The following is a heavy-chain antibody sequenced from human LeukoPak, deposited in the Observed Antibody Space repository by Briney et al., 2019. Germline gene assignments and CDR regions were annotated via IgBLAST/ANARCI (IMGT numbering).Heavy chain of an antibody. CDR2: IRYDGSNK. D-gene: IGHD3-3*01. CDR1: GFTFSSYG. V-gene: IGHV3-30*02. Sequence: PGGSLRLSCAASGFTFSSYGMHWVRQAAGKGLEWVAFIRYDGSNKYYADSVKGRFTISRDNSKNTLYLQMNSLRAEDTAVYYCAKGRFLEWLRFDYWGQGTLVTVSS. CDR3: AKGRFLEWLRFDY. J-gene: IGHJ4*02.